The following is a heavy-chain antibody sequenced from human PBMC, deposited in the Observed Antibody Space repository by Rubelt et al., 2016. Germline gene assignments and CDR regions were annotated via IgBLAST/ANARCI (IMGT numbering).Heavy chain of an antibody. CDR3: ARGGGYGPFL. Sequence: KPSETLSLTCAVYGGSFSGYYWSWIRQPPGKGLEWIGEINHSGSTNYNPSLKSRVTISTDASKNQFSLTMTSVTAADTAVYYCARGGGYGPFLWGQGTLVTVSS. V-gene: IGHV4-34*01. CDR1: GGSFSGYY. CDR2: INHSGST. J-gene: IGHJ4*02. D-gene: IGHD4-17*01.